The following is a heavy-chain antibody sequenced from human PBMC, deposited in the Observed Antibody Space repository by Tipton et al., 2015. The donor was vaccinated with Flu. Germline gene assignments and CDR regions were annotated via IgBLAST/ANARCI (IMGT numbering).Heavy chain of an antibody. Sequence: TLSLTCSVSGDSIGSRYFWGWIRQPPGKGLEWIGNVHRTGSPYYNPSLKSRLTISVDTSKNQFSLRLTSVTAADTAVYYCAKLVYFDSSGYYRYYFDYWGQGTLVTVST. CDR1: GDSIGSRYF. CDR2: VHRTGSP. CDR3: AKLVYFDSSGYYRYYFDY. V-gene: IGHV4-38-2*01. D-gene: IGHD3-22*01. J-gene: IGHJ4*02.